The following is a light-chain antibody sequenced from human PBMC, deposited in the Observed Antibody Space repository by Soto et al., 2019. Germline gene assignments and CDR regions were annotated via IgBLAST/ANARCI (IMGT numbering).Light chain of an antibody. J-gene: IGLJ1*01. CDR2: DVN. V-gene: IGLV2-14*03. CDR3: SSYTSSSTHV. Sequence: QSALTQPASVSGSPGQSITISCTGTSSYIGAFTFVSWYQQHTVKVPKLMIFDVNRRPSGVSDRFSGSKSGNTASLTISGLQAEDEGDYYCSSYTSSSTHVFGSGTKLTVL. CDR1: SSYIGAFTF.